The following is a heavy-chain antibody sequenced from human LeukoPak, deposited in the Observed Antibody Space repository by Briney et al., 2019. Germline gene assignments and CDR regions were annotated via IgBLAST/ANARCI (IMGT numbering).Heavy chain of an antibody. J-gene: IGHJ5*02. CDR2: IYYSGST. CDR1: GDSISSYS. Sequence: PSETLSLTCTVSGDSISSYSWSWVRQPPGRGLEWIGYIYYSGSTTYNPSLKSRLTMSVDTSKNQFSLKLSSVTAADTAVYYCARVSSSSWDVFWFDPWGQGTLVTVSS. CDR3: ARVSSSSWDVFWFDP. D-gene: IGHD6-13*01. V-gene: IGHV4-59*12.